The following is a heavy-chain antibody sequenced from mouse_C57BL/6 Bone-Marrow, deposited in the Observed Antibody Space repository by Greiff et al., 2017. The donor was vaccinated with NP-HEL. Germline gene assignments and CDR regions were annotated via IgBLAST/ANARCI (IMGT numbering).Heavy chain of an antibody. Sequence: EVQLVESGGGLVQPGGSLKLSCAASGFTFSDYYLYWVRQTPEKRLEWVAYISNGGGSTYYPDTVKGRFTISRDNAKNTLYLQMSRLKSEDTAMYYCARHGFRRGGFFFDYWGQGTTLTVSS. J-gene: IGHJ2*01. CDR1: GFTFSDYY. D-gene: IGHD3-2*02. CDR2: ISNGGGST. CDR3: ARHGFRRGGFFFDY. V-gene: IGHV5-12*01.